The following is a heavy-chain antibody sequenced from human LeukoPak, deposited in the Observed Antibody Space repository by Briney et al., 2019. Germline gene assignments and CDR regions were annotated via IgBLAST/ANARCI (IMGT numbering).Heavy chain of an antibody. CDR3: ASTKTMVRGAGDAFDI. V-gene: IGHV3-53*01. Sequence: GGSLRLSCAPSGFPSGSNNMGGVRKPPGKGLGGFSVIYSGGSTYYADSVKGRYTISRDNSKNTLYLQMNSLRAEDTAVYYCASTKTMVRGAGDAFDIWGQGTMVTVSS. CDR1: GFPSGSNN. J-gene: IGHJ3*02. CDR2: IYSGGST. D-gene: IGHD3-10*01.